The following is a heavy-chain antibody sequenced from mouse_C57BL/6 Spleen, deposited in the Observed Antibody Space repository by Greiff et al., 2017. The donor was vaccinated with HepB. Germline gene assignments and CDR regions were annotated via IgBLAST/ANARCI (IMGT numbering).Heavy chain of an antibody. CDR2: IDPSDSYT. V-gene: IGHV1-59*01. CDR1: GYTFTSYW. CDR3: VYSNFISGAY. D-gene: IGHD2-5*01. Sequence: VQLQQPGAELVRPGTSVKLSCKASGYTFTSYWMHWVKQRPGQGLEWIGVIDPSDSYTNYNQKFKGKATLTVDTSSSTAYMQLSSLTSEDSAVYYCVYSNFISGAYWGQGTLVTVSA. J-gene: IGHJ3*01.